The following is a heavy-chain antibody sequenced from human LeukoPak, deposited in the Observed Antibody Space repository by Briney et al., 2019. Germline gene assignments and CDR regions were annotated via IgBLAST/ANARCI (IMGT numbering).Heavy chain of an antibody. J-gene: IGHJ3*02. Sequence: PGGSLRLSCAASGFTVSSDYMSWVRQPPGKGLAWVSVIYSGGSTNYADSVKGRFTISRDNSKNTLHLQMNSLRVEDTAVYYCARGQSYYEAFDIWGQGTMVTVSS. CDR3: ARGQSYYEAFDI. CDR2: IYSGGST. CDR1: GFTVSSDY. D-gene: IGHD1-26*01. V-gene: IGHV3-53*03.